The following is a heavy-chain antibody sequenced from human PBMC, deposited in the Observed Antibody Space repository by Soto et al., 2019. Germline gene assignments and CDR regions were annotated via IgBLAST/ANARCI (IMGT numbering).Heavy chain of an antibody. J-gene: IGHJ4*02. D-gene: IGHD4-17*01. CDR1: GYTFNSYG. Sequence: QVQLVQSGAEVKKPGASVKVSCKASGYTFNSYGISWVRQAPGQGLEWMGWISADNGNTNYAQKLQGRVTLTTDTYTSTAYMELRSLRSDDTAVYYWARRWGYGDYGEIGYWGQGTLCTVSS. V-gene: IGHV1-18*01. CDR3: ARRWGYGDYGEIGY. CDR2: ISADNGNT.